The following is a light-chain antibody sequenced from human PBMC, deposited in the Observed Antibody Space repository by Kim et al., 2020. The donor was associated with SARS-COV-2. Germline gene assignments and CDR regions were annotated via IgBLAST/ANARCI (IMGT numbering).Light chain of an antibody. J-gene: IGKJ1*01. CDR3: QQYNSYSWT. V-gene: IGKV1-5*03. Sequence: DIQMTQSPSTLSASVGDRVTITCRASQSLNDWLAWYQQKPGKAPKLLIYKASNLESGVPSRFSGSGSGAEFTLTISSLQPDDFATYYCQQYNSYSWTFGQGTKVDIK. CDR1: QSLNDW. CDR2: KAS.